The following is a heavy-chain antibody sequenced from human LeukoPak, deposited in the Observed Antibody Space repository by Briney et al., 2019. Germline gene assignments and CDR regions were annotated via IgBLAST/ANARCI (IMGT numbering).Heavy chain of an antibody. D-gene: IGHD5-24*01. CDR2: IYYTGSS. Sequence: PETLSLTCSVSGGAISSYYWSWIRQPPGKGLEWIGYIYYTGSSKYNPSLKSRVTISVDTPKNHFSLKLSSVTAADTAVYYCASSRDGYNYDAFAIWGQGTMVTVSS. J-gene: IGHJ3*02. V-gene: IGHV4-59*01. CDR1: GGAISSYY. CDR3: ASSRDGYNYDAFAI.